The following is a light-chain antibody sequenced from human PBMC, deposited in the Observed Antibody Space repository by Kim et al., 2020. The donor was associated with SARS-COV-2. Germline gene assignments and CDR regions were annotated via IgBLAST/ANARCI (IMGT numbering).Light chain of an antibody. CDR3: QAWDSSTVV. J-gene: IGLJ2*01. Sequence: VSPGQTASITCSGDKLGDKYACWYQQKPGQSPVLVIYQDSKRPSGIPERFSGSNSGNTATLTMSGTQAMDEADYYCQAWDSSTVVFGGGTKLTVL. CDR2: QDS. V-gene: IGLV3-1*01. CDR1: KLGDKY.